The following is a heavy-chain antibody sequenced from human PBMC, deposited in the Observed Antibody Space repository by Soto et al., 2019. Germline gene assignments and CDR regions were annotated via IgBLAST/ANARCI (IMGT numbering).Heavy chain of an antibody. CDR3: ARQRKPEHGPVWFGELFFDY. CDR2: IYPGDSDT. D-gene: IGHD3-10*01. CDR1: GYSFTSYW. V-gene: IGHV5-51*01. Sequence: GESLKISCKGSGYSFTSYWIGWVRQMPGKGLEWMGIIYPGDSDTRYSPSFQGQVTISADKSISTAYLQWSSLKASDTAMYYCARQRKPEHGPVWFGELFFDYWGQGTLVTVSS. J-gene: IGHJ4*02.